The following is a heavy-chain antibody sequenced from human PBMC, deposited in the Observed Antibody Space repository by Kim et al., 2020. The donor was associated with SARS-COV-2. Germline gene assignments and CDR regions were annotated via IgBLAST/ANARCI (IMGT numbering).Heavy chain of an antibody. Sequence: VKGRFTISRDNSKNTLYLQMNSLRAEDTAVYYCARGATVTPRYYYYGMDVWGQGTTVTVSS. J-gene: IGHJ6*02. CDR3: ARGATVTPRYYYYGMDV. V-gene: IGHV3-30*07. D-gene: IGHD4-17*01.